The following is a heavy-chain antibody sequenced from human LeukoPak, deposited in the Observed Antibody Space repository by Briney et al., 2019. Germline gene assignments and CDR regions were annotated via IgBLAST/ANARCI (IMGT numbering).Heavy chain of an antibody. CDR2: INTDGSST. CDR3: ASAQQLGPTYFDY. V-gene: IGHV3-74*01. J-gene: IGHJ4*02. D-gene: IGHD6-13*01. Sequence: QSGGSLRLSCAASGFTFSSYWMHWVRQAPGKGLVWVSRINTDGSSTYYADSVKGRFTISRDNSKNTLYLQMNSLRAEDTAVYYCASAQQLGPTYFDYWGQGTLVTVSS. CDR1: GFTFSSYW.